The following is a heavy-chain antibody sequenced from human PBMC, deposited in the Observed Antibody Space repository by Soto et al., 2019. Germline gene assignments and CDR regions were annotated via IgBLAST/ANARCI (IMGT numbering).Heavy chain of an antibody. Sequence: ASVKVSCKASGYTFSSYAMHWVRQAPGQRLEWMGWINAGYGNTESSQKFQDRVTISRDTSASTAYMELTSLRSEDTAVYYCARGTGDGTFDFWGQGTLVTVSS. CDR3: ARGTGDGTFDF. J-gene: IGHJ4*02. CDR2: INAGYGNT. D-gene: IGHD7-27*01. V-gene: IGHV1-3*01. CDR1: GYTFSSYA.